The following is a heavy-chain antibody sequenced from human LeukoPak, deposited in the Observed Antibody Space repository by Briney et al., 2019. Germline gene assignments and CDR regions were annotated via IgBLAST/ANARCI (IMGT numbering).Heavy chain of an antibody. CDR1: GYTFTSYD. J-gene: IGHJ4*02. Sequence: ASVKVSCKASGYTFTSYDINWVRQATGQGLEWMGWMNPNSGNTGYAQKFQGRVTMTRNTSISTAYMELSSPRSEDTAVYYCARRPTYGYYDCVWGSYHFDYWGQGTLVTVSS. CDR3: ARRPTYGYYDCVWGSYHFDY. D-gene: IGHD3-16*02. CDR2: MNPNSGNT. V-gene: IGHV1-8*01.